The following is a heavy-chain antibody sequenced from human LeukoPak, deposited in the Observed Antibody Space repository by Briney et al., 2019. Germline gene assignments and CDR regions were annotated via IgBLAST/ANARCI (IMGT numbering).Heavy chain of an antibody. J-gene: IGHJ4*02. D-gene: IGHD6-19*01. CDR1: GGSFSGYY. Sequence: PSETLSLTCAVYGGSFSGYYWSWIRQPPGKGLEWIGYIYYSGSTNYNPSLKSRVTISVDTSKNQFSLKLSSVTAADTAVYYCARFEQYSSGWYYFDYWGQGTLVTVSS. CDR2: IYYSGST. CDR3: ARFEQYSSGWYYFDY. V-gene: IGHV4-59*08.